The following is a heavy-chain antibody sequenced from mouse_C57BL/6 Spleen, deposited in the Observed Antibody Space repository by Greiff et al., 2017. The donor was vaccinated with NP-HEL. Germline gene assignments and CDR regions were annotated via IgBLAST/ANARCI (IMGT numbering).Heavy chain of an antibody. J-gene: IGHJ3*01. V-gene: IGHV1-52*01. CDR3: ARKGYDAWFAY. CDR2: IDPSDSDT. D-gene: IGHD2-2*01. Sequence: QVHVKQPGAELVRPGSSVKLSCKASGYTFTSYWMHWVKQRPIQGLEWIGNIDPSDSDTHYNQKFKDKATLTVDKSSSTAYMQLSSLTSEASAVYYCARKGYDAWFAYWGQGTLVTVSA. CDR1: GYTFTSYW.